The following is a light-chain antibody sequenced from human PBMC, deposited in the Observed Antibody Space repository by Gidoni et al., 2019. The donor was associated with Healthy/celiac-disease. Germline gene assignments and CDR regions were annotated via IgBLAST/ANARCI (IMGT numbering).Light chain of an antibody. CDR3: QQSYSTPPWT. CDR2: AAS. CDR1: QSISSY. Sequence: LQLTQSPSSLSASVGDRVTITCRPSQSISSYLNWYQQKPGKAPKLLIYAASSLQSGVPSRFSGSGSGTEFTLTISRLQPEDLATYYCQQSYSTPPWTFGQGTKLEIK. V-gene: IGKV1-39*01. J-gene: IGKJ2*02.